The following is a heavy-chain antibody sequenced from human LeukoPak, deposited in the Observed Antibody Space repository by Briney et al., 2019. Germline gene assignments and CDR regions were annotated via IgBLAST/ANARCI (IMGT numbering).Heavy chain of an antibody. CDR3: AGPGYSSSWYEGY. Sequence: PGGSLRLSCAASGFTFSSYAMSWVRQAPGKGLEWVSTISGSGGSTDYADSVKGRFTISRDNSKNTLYLQMSSLRVEDTAVYYCAGPGYSSSWYEGYWGQGTLVTVSS. CDR2: ISGSGGST. D-gene: IGHD6-13*01. CDR1: GFTFSSYA. J-gene: IGHJ4*02. V-gene: IGHV3-23*01.